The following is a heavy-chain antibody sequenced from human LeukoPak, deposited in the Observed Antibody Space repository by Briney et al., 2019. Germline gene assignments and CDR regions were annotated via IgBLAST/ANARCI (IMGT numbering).Heavy chain of an antibody. V-gene: IGHV4-39*01. CDR3: ARQYYDSTGYYYFDH. CDR2: LYYSGST. J-gene: IGHJ4*02. D-gene: IGHD3-22*01. Sequence: SETLSLTCTVSGGSISGSSYYWGWIRQPPGKGLEWIGSLYYSGSTYYNPSLKSRVTISGDTSKSQFSLKLTPVTAADTAMYYCARQYYDSTGYYYFDHWGQGTLVTVSS. CDR1: GGSISGSSYY.